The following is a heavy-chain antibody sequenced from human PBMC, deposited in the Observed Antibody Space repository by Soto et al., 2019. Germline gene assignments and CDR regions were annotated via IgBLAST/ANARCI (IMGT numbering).Heavy chain of an antibody. D-gene: IGHD2-15*01. CDR2: ISLSGST. Sequence: QVQLQESGPGLVKPSQTLDLTCTVSGGSISSGAYYWAWVRQHPGKGLEWIGYISLSGSTYYNRYLRSRVTMSVDTSKNQFSLKLSAATAADAAVYYCARYCSGGSCPDFWGQGTLVTVSS. V-gene: IGHV4-31*03. CDR1: GGSISSGAYY. CDR3: ARYCSGGSCPDF. J-gene: IGHJ4*02.